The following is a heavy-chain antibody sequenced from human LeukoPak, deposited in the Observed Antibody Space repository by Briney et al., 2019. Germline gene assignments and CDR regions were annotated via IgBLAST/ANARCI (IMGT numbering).Heavy chain of an antibody. CDR2: INHSGST. Sequence: PSETLSLTCAVYGGSFSGYYWSWIRQPPGKGLEWIGEINHSGSTNYNPSLKSRVTISVDTSKNQFSLKLSSVTAADTAVYYCARGRVVRGVITTYYFDYWGQGTLVTVSS. J-gene: IGHJ4*02. CDR3: ARGRVVRGVITTYYFDY. CDR1: GGSFSGYY. D-gene: IGHD3-10*01. V-gene: IGHV4-34*01.